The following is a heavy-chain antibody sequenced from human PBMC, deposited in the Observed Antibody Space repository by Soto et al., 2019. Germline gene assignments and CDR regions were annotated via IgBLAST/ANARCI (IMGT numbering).Heavy chain of an antibody. CDR3: ARDMVRGVIRDYYYSGLAV. Sequence: ASVKVSCKASGYTYTGDFMHWVRQAPGQGLEWMGWINPNSGGTNYAQKFQGWVTMTRDTSISTAYMELSRLRSDDTAVYYCARDMVRGVIRDYYYSGLAVWGQGPTVPVSS. CDR2: INPNSGGT. D-gene: IGHD3-10*01. J-gene: IGHJ6*02. V-gene: IGHV1-2*04. CDR1: GYTYTGDF.